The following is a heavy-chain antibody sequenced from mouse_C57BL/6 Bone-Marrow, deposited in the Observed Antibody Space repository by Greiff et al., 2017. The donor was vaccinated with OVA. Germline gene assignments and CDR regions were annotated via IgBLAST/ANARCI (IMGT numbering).Heavy chain of an antibody. D-gene: IGHD1-1*01. CDR2: IYPGSGST. CDR3: ARDYGSAWFAY. J-gene: IGHJ3*01. Sequence: VQLQQPGAELVKPGASVKMSCKASGYTFTSYWITWVKQRPGQGLEWIGDIYPGSGSTNYNEKFKSKATLTVATSSSTAYMQLSSLTSEDSAVYYGARDYGSAWFAYWGQGTLVTVSA. V-gene: IGHV1-55*01. CDR1: GYTFTSYW.